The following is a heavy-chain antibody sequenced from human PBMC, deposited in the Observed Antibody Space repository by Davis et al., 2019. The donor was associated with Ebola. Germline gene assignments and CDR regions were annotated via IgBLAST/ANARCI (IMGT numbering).Heavy chain of an antibody. Sequence: PSETLFLTCTVSGGSISSYYWGWIRQPPGKGLEWIGSIYYSGSTYYNPSLKSRVTISVDTSKNQFSLKLSSVTAADTAVYYCASLGYCSSTSCYREYFQHWGQGTLVTVSS. D-gene: IGHD2-2*02. CDR3: ASLGYCSSTSCYREYFQH. J-gene: IGHJ1*01. V-gene: IGHV4-39*07. CDR2: IYYSGST. CDR1: GGSISSYY.